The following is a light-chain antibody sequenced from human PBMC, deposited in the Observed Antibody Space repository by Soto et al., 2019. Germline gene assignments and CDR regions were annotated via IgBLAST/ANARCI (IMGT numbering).Light chain of an antibody. J-gene: IGLJ3*02. CDR2: GNS. V-gene: IGLV1-40*01. CDR3: QSYDSSLSGGV. CDR1: SSNIGAGYD. Sequence: QSVLTQPPSVSGAPGQRVTISCTGSSSNIGAGYDVHWYQQLPGTAPKLLISGNSNRPSGVPDRFSGSKSGTSASLAITGLQAKDEADYYCQSYDSSLSGGVFGGGTKLTVL.